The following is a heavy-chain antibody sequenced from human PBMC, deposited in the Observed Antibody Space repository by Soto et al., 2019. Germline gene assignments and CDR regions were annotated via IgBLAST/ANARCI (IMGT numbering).Heavy chain of an antibody. V-gene: IGHV3-23*01. CDR2: ISGSGGST. CDR1: GFTFSSYA. Sequence: PGGSLRLSCAASGFTFSSYAMSWVRQAPGKGLEWVSAISGSGGSTYYADSVKGRFTISRDNSKNTLYLQMNSLRAEDTAVYYCARVDSSSWYEYYYYYMDVWGKGTTVTVSS. D-gene: IGHD6-13*01. J-gene: IGHJ6*03. CDR3: ARVDSSSWYEYYYYYMDV.